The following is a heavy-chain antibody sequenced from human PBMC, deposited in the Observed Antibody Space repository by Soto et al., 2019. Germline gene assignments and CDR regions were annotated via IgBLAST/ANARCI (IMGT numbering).Heavy chain of an antibody. CDR1: GYTFTSYP. CDR3: ARDWAHYDSSGPGDY. V-gene: IGHV1-3*01. Sequence: ASVKVSCKAFGYTFTSYPMHWLRQAPGQRLEWMGWINAGNGDTKYSQKFQGRVAITRDTSAITAYMELSSLRSEDTAVYYCARDWAHYDSSGPGDYWGQGTLVTVSS. D-gene: IGHD3-22*01. CDR2: INAGNGDT. J-gene: IGHJ4*02.